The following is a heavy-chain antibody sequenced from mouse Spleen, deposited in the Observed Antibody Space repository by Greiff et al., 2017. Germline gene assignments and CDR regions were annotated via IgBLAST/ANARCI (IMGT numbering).Heavy chain of an antibody. J-gene: IGHJ2*01. Sequence: VQLKQSGPELVKPGASVKISCKASGYSFTGYYMNWVKQSPEKSLEWIGEINPSTGGTTYNQKFKAKATLTVDKSSSTAYMQLKSLTSEDSAVYYCARSSGKLDYWGQGTTLTVSS. CDR3: ARSSGKLDY. V-gene: IGHV1-42*01. D-gene: IGHD1-3*01. CDR2: INPSTGGT. CDR1: GYSFTGYY.